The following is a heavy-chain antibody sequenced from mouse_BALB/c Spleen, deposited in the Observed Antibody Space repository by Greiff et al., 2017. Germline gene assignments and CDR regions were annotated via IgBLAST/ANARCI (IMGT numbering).Heavy chain of an antibody. CDR1: GYSITSDYA. D-gene: IGHD2-4*01. J-gene: IGHJ1*01. V-gene: IGHV3-2*02. Sequence: EVQLQESGPGLVKPSQSLSLTCTVTGYSITSDYAWNWIRQFPGNKLEWMGYISYSGSTSYNPSLKSRISITRDTSKNQFFLQLNSVTTEDTATYYCARDDYDNWYFDVWGAGTTVTVSS. CDR3: ARDDYDNWYFDV. CDR2: ISYSGST.